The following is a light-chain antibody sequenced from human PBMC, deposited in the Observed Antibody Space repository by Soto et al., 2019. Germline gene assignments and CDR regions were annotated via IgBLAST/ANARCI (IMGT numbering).Light chain of an antibody. V-gene: IGLV2-8*01. J-gene: IGLJ2*01. CDR1: SSDVGAYKY. CDR3: SSYADTNNLL. Sequence: QSVLTQPPSASGSPGQSVTISCTGTSSDVGAYKYVSWYQQHPGKAPKLMIYAVSERPSGVPDRFSGSKSGNTASLTVSGLQAEDEADYYCSSYADTNNLLFGGGTKLTV. CDR2: AVS.